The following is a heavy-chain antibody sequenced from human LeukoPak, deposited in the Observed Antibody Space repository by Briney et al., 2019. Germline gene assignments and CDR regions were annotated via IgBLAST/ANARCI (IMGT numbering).Heavy chain of an antibody. Sequence: WETLSLTCRVSGVSIRGYYWSWIRQPPGKGLEYIGYIHHSGSTNNNPSLESRVTISIDTSKNQFSLKLNSVTAADTALYYCAAHRYSSGWYLGYWGQGTLVTVSS. CDR3: AAHRYSSGWYLGY. V-gene: IGHV4-59*01. CDR1: GVSIRGYY. J-gene: IGHJ4*02. CDR2: IHHSGST. D-gene: IGHD6-19*01.